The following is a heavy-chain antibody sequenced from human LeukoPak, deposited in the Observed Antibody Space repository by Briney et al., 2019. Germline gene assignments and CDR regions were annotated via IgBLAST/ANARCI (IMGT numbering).Heavy chain of an antibody. J-gene: IGHJ6*02. CDR2: IIPMLGTV. Sequence: ASVKVSCKASGYTFTSYGISWVRQAPGQGLEWMGRIIPMLGTVNYAQKFQGRVTIIADKFTSTAYMELSSLRSEDTAVYYCARDQKVGATPYFGMDVWGQGTTVTVSS. V-gene: IGHV1-69*04. CDR1: GYTFTSYG. D-gene: IGHD1-26*01. CDR3: ARDQKVGATPYFGMDV.